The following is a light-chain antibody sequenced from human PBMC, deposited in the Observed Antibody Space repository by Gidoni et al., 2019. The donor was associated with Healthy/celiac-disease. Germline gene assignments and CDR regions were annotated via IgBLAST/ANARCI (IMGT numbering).Light chain of an antibody. Sequence: NFMLTQPHSVSESPGKPVTISCTRSSGSIPSNYVQWYQQRPGSAPTTVIYEDNQRPSGVPDRFSGSIDSSSNSASLTISGLKTEDEADYYCQSYDSSNPVVFGGGTKLTVL. V-gene: IGLV6-57*04. J-gene: IGLJ2*01. CDR3: QSYDSSNPVV. CDR2: EDN. CDR1: SGSIPSNY.